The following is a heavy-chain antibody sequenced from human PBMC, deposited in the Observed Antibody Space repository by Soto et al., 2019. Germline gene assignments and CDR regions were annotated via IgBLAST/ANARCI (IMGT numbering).Heavy chain of an antibody. CDR2: IIPILGIA. D-gene: IGHD2-2*01. V-gene: IGHV1-69*08. J-gene: IGHJ4*02. CDR3: ARDVLVVVPAADKGDY. CDR1: GGTFSSYT. Sequence: QVQLVQSGAEVKKPGSSVKVSCKASGGTFSSYTISWVRQAPGQGLEWMGRIIPILGIANYAQKFQGRVTITANKSTSTAYMELSSLRSEDTAVYYCARDVLVVVPAADKGDYLGQGTLVTVSS.